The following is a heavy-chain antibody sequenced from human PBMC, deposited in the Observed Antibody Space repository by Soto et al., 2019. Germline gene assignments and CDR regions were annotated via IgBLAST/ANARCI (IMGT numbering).Heavy chain of an antibody. Sequence: PSETLSLTCTVSGGSISSYYWSWIRQPPGKGLEWIGYIYYSGSTNYNPSLKSRVTISVDTSKNQFSLKLSSVTAADTAVYYCASLYYDFWSGYYSPTQAYYGMDVWGPGTTLTVSS. CDR1: GGSISSYY. CDR2: IYYSGST. V-gene: IGHV4-59*01. J-gene: IGHJ6*02. CDR3: ASLYYDFWSGYYSPTQAYYGMDV. D-gene: IGHD3-3*01.